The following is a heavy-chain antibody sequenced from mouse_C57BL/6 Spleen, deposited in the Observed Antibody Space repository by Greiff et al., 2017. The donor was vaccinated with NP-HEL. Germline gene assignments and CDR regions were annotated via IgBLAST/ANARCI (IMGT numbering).Heavy chain of an antibody. Sequence: QVQLQQSGPELVKPGASVKISCKASGYAFSSSWMNWVKQRPGKGLEWIGRIYPGDGDTNYNGKFKGKATLTADKSSSTAYMQLSSLTSEDSAVYFCARLGTTVVASMDYWGQGTSVTVSS. D-gene: IGHD1-1*01. V-gene: IGHV1-82*01. J-gene: IGHJ4*01. CDR2: IYPGDGDT. CDR1: GYAFSSSW. CDR3: ARLGTTVVASMDY.